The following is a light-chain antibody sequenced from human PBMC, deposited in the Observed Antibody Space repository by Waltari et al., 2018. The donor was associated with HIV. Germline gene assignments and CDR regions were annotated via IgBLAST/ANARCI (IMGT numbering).Light chain of an antibody. CDR3: ADWDDILSGWV. CDR1: SANIGNT. J-gene: IGLJ3*02. V-gene: IGLV1-47*01. Sequence: QSVLTQPPSASGAPGQRVTISCSGSSANIGNTVYWYQQLPGTAPKVLIYRDNQRPSGVPDRFSGSRSGTSASLDVSGLRSEDEANYICADWDDILSGWVFGGGTKLTVL. CDR2: RDN.